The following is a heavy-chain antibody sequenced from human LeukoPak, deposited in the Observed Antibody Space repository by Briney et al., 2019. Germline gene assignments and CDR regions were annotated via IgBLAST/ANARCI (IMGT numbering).Heavy chain of an antibody. CDR1: GFTFGAYT. Sequence: GGSLRLSCAASGFTFGAYTINWVRQAPGKGLEWVSCIFSRSESILYADSVKGRFTISRDNAKNLLYLQMDSLRAEDTAVYYCARESYRATTGYFDYWGQGTLVTVSS. J-gene: IGHJ4*02. CDR3: ARESYRATTGYFDY. CDR2: IFSRSESI. D-gene: IGHD4-17*01. V-gene: IGHV3-21*06.